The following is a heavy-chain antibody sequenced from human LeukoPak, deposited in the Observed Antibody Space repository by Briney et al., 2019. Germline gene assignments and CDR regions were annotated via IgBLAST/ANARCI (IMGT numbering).Heavy chain of an antibody. CDR3: AKDVRVGGGGMDV. Sequence: AGGSLRLSCAASGFPFSSYAMSWVRQAPGKGLEWVSAISGSGGSTYYADSVKGRFTISRDNSKNTLSLQMNSLRAEDTAVYYCAKDVRVGGGGMDVWGQGTPVTVSS. J-gene: IGHJ6*02. D-gene: IGHD1-26*01. CDR1: GFPFSSYA. V-gene: IGHV3-23*01. CDR2: ISGSGGST.